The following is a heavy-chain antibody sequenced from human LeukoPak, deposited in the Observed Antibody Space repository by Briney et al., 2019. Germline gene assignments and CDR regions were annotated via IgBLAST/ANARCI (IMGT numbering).Heavy chain of an antibody. D-gene: IGHD4-17*01. J-gene: IGHJ4*02. V-gene: IGHV4-34*01. CDR1: AGSFSNYY. Sequence: SETLSLTCAVYAGSFSNYYWSWIRQPPGKGLEWIGEIYHSGSTNYNPSLKSRVTISVDTSKNQLSLKLSSVIAADTAMYYCARGSFDYGDYQIFDYWGQGTPVTVSS. CDR2: IYHSGST. CDR3: ARGSFDYGDYQIFDY.